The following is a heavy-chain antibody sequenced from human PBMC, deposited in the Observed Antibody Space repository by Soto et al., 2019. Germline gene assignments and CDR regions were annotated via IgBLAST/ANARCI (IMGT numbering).Heavy chain of an antibody. CDR3: ARNINSGSYYYLDY. D-gene: IGHD3-10*01. J-gene: IGHJ4*02. CDR2: ISGSGGNT. V-gene: IGHV3-23*01. Sequence: VQLLESGGGLVQPGGSLRISCAASGFTFSSYAMIWVRQAPGKGLEWVSAISGSGGNTYYADSVKGRFTISRDNSKNTLYLQMNSLRAEGTAVYYCARNINSGSYYYLDYWGQGTLVTVSS. CDR1: GFTFSSYA.